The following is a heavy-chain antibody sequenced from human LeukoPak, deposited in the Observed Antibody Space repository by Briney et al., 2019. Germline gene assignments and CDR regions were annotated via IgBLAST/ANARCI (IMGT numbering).Heavy chain of an antibody. CDR2: IWYDGSNK. CDR3: AREDIVSRTLDY. D-gene: IGHD1-7*01. Sequence: PGGSLRLSCAASGFTSSSYGMHWVRQAPGKGLEWVAVIWYDGSNKYYADSVKGRFTISRDNSKNTLYLQMNSLRAEDTAVYYCAREDIVSRTLDYWGQGTLVTVSS. J-gene: IGHJ4*02. V-gene: IGHV3-33*01. CDR1: GFTSSSYG.